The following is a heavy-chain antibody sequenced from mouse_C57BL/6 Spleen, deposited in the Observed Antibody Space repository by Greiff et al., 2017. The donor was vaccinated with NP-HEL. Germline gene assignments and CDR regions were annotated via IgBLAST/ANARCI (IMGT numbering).Heavy chain of an antibody. CDR2: INPYNGDT. CDR3: ASSMMVTKFLDY. V-gene: IGHV1-20*01. J-gene: IGHJ2*01. D-gene: IGHD2-3*01. Sequence: EVQLQQSGPELVKPGDSVKISCKASGYSFTGYFMNWVMQSHGKSLEWIGRINPYNGDTFYNQKFKGKATLTVDKSSSTAHMELRSLTSEDSAVYYCASSMMVTKFLDYWGQGTTLTVSS. CDR1: GYSFTGYF.